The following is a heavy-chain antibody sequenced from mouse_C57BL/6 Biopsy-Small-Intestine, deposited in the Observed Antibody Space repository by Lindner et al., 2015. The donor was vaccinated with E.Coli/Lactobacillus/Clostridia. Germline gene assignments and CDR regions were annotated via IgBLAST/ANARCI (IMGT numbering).Heavy chain of an antibody. D-gene: IGHD1-1*01. V-gene: IGHV2-9-1*01. CDR1: GFSLTSYV. CDR2: IWPGGDT. CDR3: ARKGNYYGSAMDN. J-gene: IGHJ4*01. Sequence: VQLQESGPGLVAPSQSLSITCTVSGFSLTSYVISWVRQPPGKGLEWLGVIWPGGDTNYNSTLKSRLNISKDPSKNQVFLKLDSLQTDDTARYYCARKGNYYGSAMDNWGQGISVTVSS.